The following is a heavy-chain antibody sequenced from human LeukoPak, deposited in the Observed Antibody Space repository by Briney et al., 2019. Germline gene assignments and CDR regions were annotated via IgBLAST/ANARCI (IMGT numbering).Heavy chain of an antibody. Sequence: GESLKISCKDSGYDFTNYWIGWVRQMPGKGLEWMGIIYPGDSDTRYSPSFQGQVTISADRSINTAYLQWSSLKASDTAMYYCARTSSPDYRSSWFDPWGQGTLVTVSS. CDR3: ARTSSPDYRSSWFDP. CDR2: IYPGDSDT. D-gene: IGHD4-11*01. CDR1: GYDFTNYW. J-gene: IGHJ5*02. V-gene: IGHV5-51*01.